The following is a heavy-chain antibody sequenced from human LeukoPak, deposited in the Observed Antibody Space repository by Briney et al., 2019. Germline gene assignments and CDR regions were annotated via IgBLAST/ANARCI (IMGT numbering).Heavy chain of an antibody. CDR2: TFAGYSYT. CDR3: ARHYCSGGSCPTKGFDY. J-gene: IGHJ4*02. CDR1: GYNFTPYW. Sequence: GESLKISCQSSGYNFTPYWIVWVRQMPGKGLEWMGITFAGYSYTIYSPSFQGQVTMSVDKSISTAYLQWSSLKASDTAMYYCARHYCSGGSCPTKGFDYWGQGTLVTVSS. V-gene: IGHV5-51*01. D-gene: IGHD2-15*01.